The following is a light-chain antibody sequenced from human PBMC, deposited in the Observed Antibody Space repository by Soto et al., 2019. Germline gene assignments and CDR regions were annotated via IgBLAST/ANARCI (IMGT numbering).Light chain of an antibody. CDR2: GAS. J-gene: IGKJ4*01. CDR3: QQYGSSLSS. CDR1: QSVSSSY. Sequence: EIVLTQSPGTLSLSPGERATLSCRASQSVSSSYLAWYQQKPGQAPRPLIYGASSRATGIPDRFSGSGSGTDFTLTISRLEPEDFAVYYCQQYGSSLSSFGGGTKVEIK. V-gene: IGKV3-20*01.